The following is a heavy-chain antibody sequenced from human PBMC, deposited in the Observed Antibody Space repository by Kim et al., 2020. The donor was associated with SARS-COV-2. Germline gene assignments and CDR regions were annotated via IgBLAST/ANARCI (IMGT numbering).Heavy chain of an antibody. CDR2: INHSGST. Sequence: SETLSLTCAAYGGSFSGYYWSWIRQPPGKGLEWIWDINHSGSTNYNPSLKSRVSISVDTSKNQFSLKLSSVTAEDTAVYYCAARRATVVTPKIDYWGQG. CDR3: AARRATVVTPKIDY. J-gene: IGHJ4*02. CDR1: GGSFSGYY. V-gene: IGHV4-34*01. D-gene: IGHD4-17*01.